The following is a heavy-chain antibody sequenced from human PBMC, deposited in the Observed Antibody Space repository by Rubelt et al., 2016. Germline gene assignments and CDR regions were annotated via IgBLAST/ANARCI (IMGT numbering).Heavy chain of an antibody. CDR2: SNHSGST. Sequence: QVQLQESSPGLVKPSGTLSLTCAVSGDSINSAYWWSWVRQPPGKGLEWIGESNHSGSTHYKPSLKSRVTISIATSTNQFSLKLSSVTAADTALYYWARLKREQLVENYYYGMDVWGQGTTVTVSS. J-gene: IGHJ6*02. CDR1: GDSINSAYW. CDR3: ARLKREQLVENYYYGMDV. D-gene: IGHD1/OR15-1a*01. V-gene: IGHV4-4*02.